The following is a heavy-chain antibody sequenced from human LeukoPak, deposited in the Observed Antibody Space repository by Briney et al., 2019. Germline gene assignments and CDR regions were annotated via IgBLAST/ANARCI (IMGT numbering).Heavy chain of an antibody. CDR3: ASSDDSSGYYYD. CDR2: ISAYNGNT. V-gene: IGHV1-18*01. J-gene: IGHJ4*02. Sequence: ASVKVSCKASGYTFTSYAMNWVRQAPGQGLEWMGWISAYNGNTNYAQKLQGRVTMTTDTSTSTAYMELRSLRSDDTAVYYCASSDDSSGYYYDWGQGTLVTVSS. D-gene: IGHD3-22*01. CDR1: GYTFTSYA.